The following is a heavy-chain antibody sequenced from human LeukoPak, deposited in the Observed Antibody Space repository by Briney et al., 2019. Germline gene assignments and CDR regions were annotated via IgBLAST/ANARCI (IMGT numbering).Heavy chain of an antibody. Sequence: SETLSHTCAVYGGSFSGYYWSWIRQPPGKGLEWIGEINHSGSTNHNPSLKSRVTISVDTSKNQFSLKLSSVTAADTAVYYCATYGGNSGGVVDYWGQGTLVTVSS. CDR2: INHSGST. CDR1: GGSFSGYY. V-gene: IGHV4-34*01. CDR3: ATYGGNSGGVVDY. J-gene: IGHJ4*02. D-gene: IGHD4-23*01.